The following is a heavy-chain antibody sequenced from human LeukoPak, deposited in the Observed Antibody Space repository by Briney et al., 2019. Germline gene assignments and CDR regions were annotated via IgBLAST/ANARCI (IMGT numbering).Heavy chain of an antibody. CDR1: GFTFSSYA. D-gene: IGHD3-22*01. J-gene: IGHJ3*02. CDR3: GKDRDSSSYYHDAFDM. CDR2: ISGSGDNT. V-gene: IGHV3-23*01. Sequence: QPGGSLRLSCAVSGFTFSSYAMSWVRQAPGRGLEWVSVISGSGDNTYYADSVKGRFTISRDNSKNTLYLQMNSLRAEDTGVYFCGKDRDSSSYYHDAFDMWGQGTMVTVSS.